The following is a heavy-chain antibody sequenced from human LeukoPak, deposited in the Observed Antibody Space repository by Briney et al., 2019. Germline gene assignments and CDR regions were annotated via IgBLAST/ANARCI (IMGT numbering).Heavy chain of an antibody. D-gene: IGHD4-17*01. V-gene: IGHV3-21*04. Sequence: GGSLRLSCAASGLTFSSYSMNWVRQAPGKGLEWASSISSSSSYIYYADSVKGRFTISRDNAKNSLYLQMNSLRAEDTAVYYCAKALKTTVNWFDPSGQGTLVTVSS. CDR2: ISSSSSYI. J-gene: IGHJ5*02. CDR3: AKALKTTVNWFDP. CDR1: GLTFSSYS.